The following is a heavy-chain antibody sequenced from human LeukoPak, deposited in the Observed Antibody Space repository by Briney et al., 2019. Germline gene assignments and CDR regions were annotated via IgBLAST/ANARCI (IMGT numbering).Heavy chain of an antibody. D-gene: IGHD4/OR15-4a*01. CDR3: TRLKLGLWEGDFDY. Sequence: GGSLRPSCVASGFTFSGSAMHWVRQASGKGLEWVGRIRSKANSYATAYAASVKGRFTISRDDSKNTAYLQMNSLKTEDTAVYYCTRLKLGLWEGDFDYWGQGTLVTVSS. CDR1: GFTFSGSA. V-gene: IGHV3-73*01. CDR2: IRSKANSYAT. J-gene: IGHJ4*02.